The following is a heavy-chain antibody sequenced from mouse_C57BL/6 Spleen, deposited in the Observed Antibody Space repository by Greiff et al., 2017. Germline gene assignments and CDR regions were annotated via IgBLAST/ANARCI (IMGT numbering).Heavy chain of an antibody. CDR2: IYPGDGDT. CDR3: AREGDSSGYFYAMDY. V-gene: IGHV1-82*01. J-gene: IGHJ4*01. CDR1: GYAFSSSW. Sequence: VKLQESGPELVKPGASVKISCKASGYAFSSSWMNWVKQRPGKGLEWIGRIYPGDGDTNYNGKFKGKATLTADKSSSTAYMQLSSLTSEDSAVYFCAREGDSSGYFYAMDYWGQGTSVTVSS. D-gene: IGHD3-2*02.